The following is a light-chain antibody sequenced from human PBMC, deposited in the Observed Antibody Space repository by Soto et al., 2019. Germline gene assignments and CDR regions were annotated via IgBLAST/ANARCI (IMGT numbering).Light chain of an antibody. Sequence: DIVVTQSPDSLAVSLGERATINCKSSQSVLFANTNNRLAWYQQKPGQPPKLLLYWVSTRESGVPDRFSGSGSGTDFTLTISSLQAEDAAVYYCQQYHDFPWTFGQGTRVEIK. J-gene: IGKJ1*01. V-gene: IGKV4-1*01. CDR1: QSVLFANTNNR. CDR3: QQYHDFPWT. CDR2: WVS.